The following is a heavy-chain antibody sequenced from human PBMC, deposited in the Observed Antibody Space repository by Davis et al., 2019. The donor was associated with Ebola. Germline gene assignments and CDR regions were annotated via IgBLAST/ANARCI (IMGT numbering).Heavy chain of an antibody. CDR2: TYYTSKWNN. CDR1: GDSVSSGG. J-gene: IGHJ4*02. V-gene: IGHV6-1*01. D-gene: IGHD5-12*01. Sequence: HSQTLSLTCAISGDSVSSGGWNWIRQSPSRGLEWLGRTYYTSKWNNDYAVSMKSRITINPDTSKNQFSLQLNSVTPEDTAVYYCARGWLRTGFDYWGQGILVTVSA. CDR3: ARGWLRTGFDY.